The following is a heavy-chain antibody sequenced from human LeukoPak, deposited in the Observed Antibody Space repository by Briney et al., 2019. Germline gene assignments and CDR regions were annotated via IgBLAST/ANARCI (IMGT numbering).Heavy chain of an antibody. Sequence: GASVKVSCKASGGTFSSYAISWVRQAPGQGLEWMGRIIPIFGTANYAQKFQGRVTITTDESTSTAYMELSSLRSEDTAVYYCARGLYYYDSSGYPTTAEYFQHWGQGTLVTVSS. CDR2: IIPIFGTA. D-gene: IGHD3-22*01. CDR1: GGTFSSYA. CDR3: ARGLYYYDSSGYPTTAEYFQH. V-gene: IGHV1-69*05. J-gene: IGHJ1*01.